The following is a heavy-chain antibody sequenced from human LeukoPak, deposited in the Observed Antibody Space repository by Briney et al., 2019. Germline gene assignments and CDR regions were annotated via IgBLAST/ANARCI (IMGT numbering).Heavy chain of an antibody. V-gene: IGHV1-3*03. CDR1: GYTFTSYA. J-gene: IGHJ2*01. CDR2: INAGNGNT. D-gene: IGHD2-15*01. CDR3: ARCDHFEVAARRDWYLDL. Sequence: ASVKVSCKASGYTFTSYAMHWVRQAPGQRLEWMGWINAGNGNTKYSQEFQGRVTMTRDMSTSTVYMELSSLRSEDTAVYYCARCDHFEVAARRDWYLDLWGRGTLVTVSS.